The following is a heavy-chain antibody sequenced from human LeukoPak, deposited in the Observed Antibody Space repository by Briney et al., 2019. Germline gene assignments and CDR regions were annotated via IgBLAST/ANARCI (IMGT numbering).Heavy chain of an antibody. Sequence: GGSLRLSCEASGFTFSSHAMSWVRQAPGKGLGWVSVIGTGTTNTYYADSVKGRFTISRDNSKNTVYLQMSSLRPEDTAVYYCAKRVAAAGRTYYFDYWGQGTLVIVSS. V-gene: IGHV3-23*01. D-gene: IGHD6-13*01. J-gene: IGHJ4*02. CDR1: GFTFSSHA. CDR3: AKRVAAAGRTYYFDY. CDR2: IGTGTTNT.